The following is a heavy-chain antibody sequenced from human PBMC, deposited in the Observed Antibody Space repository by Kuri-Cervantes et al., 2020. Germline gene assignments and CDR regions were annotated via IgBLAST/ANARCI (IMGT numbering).Heavy chain of an antibody. J-gene: IGHJ3*02. CDR1: GFTFSSYS. D-gene: IGHD5-18*01. V-gene: IGHV3-48*04. CDR3: ARDPYYSGYSYGYPQGAFDI. Sequence: GESLKISCAASGFTFSSYSMNWVRQAPGKGLEWVSYISSSGSTIYYADSVKGRFTISRDNAKNSLYLQMNSLRAEDTAVYYCARDPYYSGYSYGYPQGAFDIWGQGTMVTVSS. CDR2: ISSSGSTI.